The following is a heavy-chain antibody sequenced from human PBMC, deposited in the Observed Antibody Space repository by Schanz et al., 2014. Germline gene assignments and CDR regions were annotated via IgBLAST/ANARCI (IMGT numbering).Heavy chain of an antibody. J-gene: IGHJ5*02. V-gene: IGHV3-7*01. CDR1: GFSFTTYA. CDR2: IKKDGSEK. Sequence: EVQLLESGGGLVQPGGSLRLSCASSGFSFTTYAMSWVRQAPGKGLEWVANIKKDGSEKYYVDSVKGRFTISRDNAKNSLVLQMNSLRPEDTAVYYCARGRVLESWGQGTLVTVSS. CDR3: ARGRVLES. D-gene: IGHD1-1*01.